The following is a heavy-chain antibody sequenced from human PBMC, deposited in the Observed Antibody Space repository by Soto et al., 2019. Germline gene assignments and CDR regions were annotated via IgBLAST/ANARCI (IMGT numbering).Heavy chain of an antibody. J-gene: IGHJ6*02. CDR1: GGSISSGSYY. Sequence: QVQLQESGPGLVKPSQTLSLTCTVSGGSISSGSYYWSWIRQHPGKGLEWIGYIYYSGDTYYNPSLKSRITISVDTSKNQFSLKLSPVTAADTAVYYCARDVAARGGGMDVWGQGTTVTVSS. V-gene: IGHV4-31*03. CDR2: IYYSGDT. D-gene: IGHD3-10*01. CDR3: ARDVAARGGGMDV.